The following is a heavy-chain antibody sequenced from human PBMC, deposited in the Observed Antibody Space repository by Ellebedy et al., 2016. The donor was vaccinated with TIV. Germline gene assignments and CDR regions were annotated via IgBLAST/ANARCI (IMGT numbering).Heavy chain of an antibody. CDR3: ARRSTDFAFDS. V-gene: IGHV3-23*01. Sequence: GESLKISCAASGFTFSSHAMHWVRQAPGKGLEWVSIISANGGTTYYADSVKGRFTISRDNSKNTLFLQMSSLRAEDTAVYFCARRSTDFAFDSWGQGTLVTVSS. D-gene: IGHD3/OR15-3a*01. CDR2: ISANGGTT. CDR1: GFTFSSHA. J-gene: IGHJ4*02.